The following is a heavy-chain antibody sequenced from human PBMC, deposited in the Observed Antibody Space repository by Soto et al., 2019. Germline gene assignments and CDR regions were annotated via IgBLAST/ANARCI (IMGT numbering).Heavy chain of an antibody. CDR3: AREHIYGPRSIDS. CDR1: GGSLYRSSSF. Sequence: SETLSLTCTVSGGSLYRSSSFRSWIRQHSENSLEWLGYTYYCGTTYYSPSLESRVSISADTFRNQFSLRLSSVTAADTAVYYCAREHIYGPRSIDSWGQGTLVTASS. V-gene: IGHV4-31*03. CDR2: TYYCGTT. J-gene: IGHJ5*01. D-gene: IGHD5-18*01.